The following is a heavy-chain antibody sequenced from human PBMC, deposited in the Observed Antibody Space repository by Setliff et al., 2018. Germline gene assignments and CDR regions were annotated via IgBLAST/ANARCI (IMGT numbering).Heavy chain of an antibody. CDR2: IYYSGST. CDR3: ARVNQYSSVWYNYYYGMDV. Sequence: SETLSLTCTVSGGSISSGGYYWSWIRQHPGKGLEWIGYIYYSGSTHYNPSLKSRVTISVDTSKNQFSLKLSSVTAADTAVYYCARVNQYSSVWYNYYYGMDVWGQGTTVTVSS. CDR1: GGSISSGGYY. D-gene: IGHD6-19*01. J-gene: IGHJ6*02. V-gene: IGHV4-31*03.